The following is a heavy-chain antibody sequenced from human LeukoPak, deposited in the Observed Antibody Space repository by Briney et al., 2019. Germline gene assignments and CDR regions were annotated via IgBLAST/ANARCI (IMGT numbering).Heavy chain of an antibody. Sequence: ASVKVSCKASGYTFTGYYMHWVRQAPGQGLEWMGWINPNGGGTDYAQNFQGRVTMTRDTSISTAYMELIRLRPDDTAVYYCARLYYYDNSGYKYNWFDPWGQGTLVTVSS. CDR2: INPNGGGT. D-gene: IGHD3-22*01. CDR1: GYTFTGYY. V-gene: IGHV1-2*02. J-gene: IGHJ5*02. CDR3: ARLYYYDNSGYKYNWFDP.